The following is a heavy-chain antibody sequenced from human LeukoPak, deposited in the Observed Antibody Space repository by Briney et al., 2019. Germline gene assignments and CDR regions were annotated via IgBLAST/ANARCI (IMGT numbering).Heavy chain of an antibody. CDR3: ARARQDIVVVPADNWFDP. CDR2: IYYSGST. Sequence: PSETLSLTCTVSGGSISSGGYYCSWIRQHPGKGLEWIGYIYYSGSTYYNPSLKSRVTISVDTSKNQFSLKLSSVTAADTAVYYCARARQDIVVVPADNWFDPWGQGTLVTVSS. D-gene: IGHD2-2*01. V-gene: IGHV4-31*03. J-gene: IGHJ5*02. CDR1: GGSISSGGYY.